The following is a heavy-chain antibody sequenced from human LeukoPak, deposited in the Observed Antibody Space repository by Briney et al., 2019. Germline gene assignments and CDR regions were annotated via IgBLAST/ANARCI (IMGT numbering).Heavy chain of an antibody. Sequence: GGSLRLSCVTSPGYGFTSHWMNWVRQAPGRGLEWVANIKQDGNEKYYVDSVKGRFTISRDNSKNSLYLQMNSLRVEDTAVYYCARRGSEYNWFDPWGQGTLVTVSS. V-gene: IGHV3-7*01. CDR2: IKQDGNEK. CDR3: ARRGSEYNWFDP. J-gene: IGHJ5*02. CDR1: PGYGFTSHW. D-gene: IGHD6-19*01.